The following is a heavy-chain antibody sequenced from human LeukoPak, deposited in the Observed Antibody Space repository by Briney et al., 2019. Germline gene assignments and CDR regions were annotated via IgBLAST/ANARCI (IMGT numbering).Heavy chain of an antibody. D-gene: IGHD2-15*01. CDR3: ARDGSGGSCYEY. J-gene: IGHJ4*02. V-gene: IGHV1-69*13. CDR1: GGTLSSYA. Sequence: ASVKVSCKASGGTLSSYAISWVRQAPGQGLEWMGGIIPIFGTANYAQKFQGRVTITADESTSTAYMELSSLRSEDTAVYYCARDGSGGSCYEYWGQGTLVTVSS. CDR2: IIPIFGTA.